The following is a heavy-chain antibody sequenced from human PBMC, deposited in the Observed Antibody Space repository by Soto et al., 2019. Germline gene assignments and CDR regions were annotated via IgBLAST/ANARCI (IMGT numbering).Heavy chain of an antibody. CDR2: INAGNGNT. CDR3: ARIIAVAGLYNWFDP. CDR1: GYTFTSYA. D-gene: IGHD6-19*01. Sequence: ASVEVSCQASGYTFTSYAMHLVRQAPGQRLEWMGWINAGNGNTKYSQKFQGRVTITRDTSASTAYMELSSLRSEDTAVYYCARIIAVAGLYNWFDPWGQGTLVNVSS. V-gene: IGHV1-3*01. J-gene: IGHJ5*02.